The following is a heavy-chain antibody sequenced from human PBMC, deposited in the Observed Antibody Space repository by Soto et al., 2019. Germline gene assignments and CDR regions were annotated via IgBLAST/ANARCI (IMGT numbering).Heavy chain of an antibody. V-gene: IGHV3-23*01. CDR3: ASRTSGWYFDY. Sequence: EVQLLESGGGLVQPGGSLRLSCTASGFTFSSYAMNWVRQAPGKGLEWVSVISGSGGSTYYEDSVKGRFTISRDNSKNTLYMQMNSLITEDTAVYYCASRTSGWYFDYWGQGTLVTVSS. CDR2: ISGSGGST. D-gene: IGHD6-19*01. J-gene: IGHJ4*02. CDR1: GFTFSSYA.